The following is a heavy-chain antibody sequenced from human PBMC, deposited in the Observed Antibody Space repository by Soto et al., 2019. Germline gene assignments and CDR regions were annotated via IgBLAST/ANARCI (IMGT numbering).Heavy chain of an antibody. J-gene: IGHJ4*02. V-gene: IGHV1-3*01. CDR1: GYTFTSYA. CDR2: INAGNGNT. Sequence: GASVKVSCKASGYTFTSYAMHWVRQAPGQRLEWMGWINAGNGNTKYSQKFQGRVTITRDTSASTAYMELSSLRSEDTAVYYCARTKPFPYPSSSLYYYWGQGTQVTVSS. CDR3: ARTKPFPYPSSSLYYY. D-gene: IGHD3-22*01.